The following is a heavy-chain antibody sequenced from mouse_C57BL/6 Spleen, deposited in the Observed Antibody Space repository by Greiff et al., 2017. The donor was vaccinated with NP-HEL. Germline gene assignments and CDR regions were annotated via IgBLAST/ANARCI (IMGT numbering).Heavy chain of an antibody. CDR2: INPNNGGT. D-gene: IGHD2-4*01. J-gene: IGHJ4*01. V-gene: IGHV1-26*01. CDR3: ARTDYDDAMDY. CDR1: GYTFTDYY. Sequence: VQLQQSGPELVKPGASVKISCKASGYTFTDYYMNWVKQSPGKSLEWIGDINPNNGGTSYNQKFKGTATLTVDKSSSTAYMELRSLTSEDAAVYYCARTDYDDAMDYWGQGTSVTVSS.